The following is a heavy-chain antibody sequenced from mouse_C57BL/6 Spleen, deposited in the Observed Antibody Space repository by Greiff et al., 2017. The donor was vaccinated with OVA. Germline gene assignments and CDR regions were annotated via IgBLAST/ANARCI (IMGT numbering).Heavy chain of an antibody. Sequence: DVKLVESGGGLVQPGGSLKLSCAASGFTFSDYYMYWVRQTPEKRLEWVAYISNGGGSTYYPDTVKGRFTISRDNAKNTLYLQMSRLKSEDTAMYYCARKITTVPDYWGQGTSVTVSS. D-gene: IGHD1-1*01. J-gene: IGHJ4*01. CDR3: ARKITTVPDY. CDR1: GFTFSDYY. V-gene: IGHV5-12*01. CDR2: ISNGGGST.